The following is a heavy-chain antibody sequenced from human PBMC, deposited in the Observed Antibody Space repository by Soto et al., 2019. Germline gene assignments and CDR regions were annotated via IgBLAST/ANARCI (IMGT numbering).Heavy chain of an antibody. CDR3: ARNTFSHYYVMAG. V-gene: IGHV1-18*01. Sequence: SVTFAWQAFGYAFPSYCISCVLHNPGQGPEWMGWISSNSLKANNAQKFEGRVTMTSDTSTNTALLELRSLRSDNTAVYYCARNTFSHYYVMAGRGQGTAVPVSS. CDR2: ISSNSLKA. J-gene: IGHJ6*02. CDR1: GYAFPSYC. D-gene: IGHD5-18*01.